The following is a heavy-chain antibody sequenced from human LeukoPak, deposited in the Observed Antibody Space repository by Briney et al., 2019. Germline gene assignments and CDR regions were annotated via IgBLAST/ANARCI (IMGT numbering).Heavy chain of an antibody. CDR2: VTSGGDTT. CDR3: ANVAPLGSSWYAFNY. D-gene: IGHD6-13*01. J-gene: IGHJ4*02. V-gene: IGHV3-23*01. CDR1: GFTFSTYA. Sequence: GGSLRLSCAASGFTFSTYAMSWVRQAPGKGLEWVSGVTSGGDTTYYADSVKGRFTISRDNSKNTMSLHMNSLRAEDTAVYYCANVAPLGSSWYAFNYWGQGTLVTVSS.